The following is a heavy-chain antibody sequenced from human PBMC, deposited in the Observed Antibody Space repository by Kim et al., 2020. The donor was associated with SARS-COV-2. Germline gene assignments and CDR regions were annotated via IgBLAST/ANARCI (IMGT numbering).Heavy chain of an antibody. CDR1: GYTFSSYS. CDR2: ISSSSSYI. CDR3: ARHSGYGQAYYYGMDV. Sequence: GGSLRLSCAASGYTFSSYSMNWVRQAPGKGLEWVSSISSSSSYIYYADSVKGRFTISRDNAKNSLYLQMNSLRAEDTAVYYCARHSGYGQAYYYGMDVWGQGTTVTVSS. D-gene: IGHD5-12*01. V-gene: IGHV3-21*01. J-gene: IGHJ6*02.